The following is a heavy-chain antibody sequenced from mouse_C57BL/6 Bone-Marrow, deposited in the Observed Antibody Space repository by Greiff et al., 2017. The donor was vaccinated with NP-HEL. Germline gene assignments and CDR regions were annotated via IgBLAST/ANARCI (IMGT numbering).Heavy chain of an antibody. V-gene: IGHV1-55*01. J-gene: IGHJ2*01. Sequence: VQLQQPGAELVKPGASVKMSCKASGYTFTSYWITWVKQRPGQGLEWIGDIYPGSGSTNYNEKFKSKATLTVDTSSSTAYMQLSSLTSEDSAVYYCARGGYGNFHFDCWGQGTALTVSS. CDR1: GYTFTSYW. D-gene: IGHD2-1*01. CDR2: IYPGSGST. CDR3: ARGGYGNFHFDC.